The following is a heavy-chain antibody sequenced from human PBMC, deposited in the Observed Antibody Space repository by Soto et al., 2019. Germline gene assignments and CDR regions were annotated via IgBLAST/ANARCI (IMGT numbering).Heavy chain of an antibody. D-gene: IGHD4-17*01. CDR2: TKRDASET. CDR3: ARPPVKGIHV. V-gene: IGHV3-7*01. J-gene: IGHJ6*02. CDR1: GFNFSSYW. Sequence: QTGGSLRLSCEGTGFNFSSYWMHWVRQAPGKGLEWVANTKRDASETYYADSVKGRFTISRDNTKNSLYLQMNSLRVEDMAVYYCARPPVKGIHVWGQGTTVTVS.